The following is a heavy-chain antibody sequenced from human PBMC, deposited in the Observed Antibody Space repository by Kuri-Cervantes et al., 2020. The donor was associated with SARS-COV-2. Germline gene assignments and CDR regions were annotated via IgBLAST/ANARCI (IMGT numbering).Heavy chain of an antibody. D-gene: IGHD1-1*01. CDR3: ARDLGTIQGRDY. CDR1: GFTFSSYA. J-gene: IGHJ4*02. V-gene: IGHV3-30-3*01. CDR2: ISYDGSNK. Sequence: GESLKISCAAYGFTFSSYAMHWVRQAPGKGPEWVAVISYDGSNKYYADSVKGRFTISRDNSKNTLYLQMNSLSAEDTAVYYCARDLGTIQGRDYWGQGTLVTVSS.